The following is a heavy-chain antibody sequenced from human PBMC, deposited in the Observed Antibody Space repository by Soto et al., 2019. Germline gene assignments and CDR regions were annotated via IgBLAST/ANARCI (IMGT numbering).Heavy chain of an antibody. CDR1: GFSFSSYA. CDR2: ISGSGSPT. Sequence: GSLRLSCAASGFSFSSYAMTWVRQAPGRGLEWVSAISGSGSPTYYADSVKGRFTISRDNSKNTLYLQMNSLRADDTAVYYCARDMSGGTYNYYYGMDVWGQGTTVTVSS. J-gene: IGHJ6*02. D-gene: IGHD1-26*01. CDR3: ARDMSGGTYNYYYGMDV. V-gene: IGHV3-23*01.